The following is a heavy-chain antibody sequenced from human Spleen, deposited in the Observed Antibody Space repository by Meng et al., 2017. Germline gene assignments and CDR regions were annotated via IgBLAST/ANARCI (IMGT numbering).Heavy chain of an antibody. Sequence: QMVSSGAEVKKPGCSVRGSCKASGDTFRSYTISWVRQAPGQGLEWMGGMIPIFGTANYAQKFLGRVTITADESTTTAYMELSSLRSEDTAVYYCARLTTVTQPGMDYWGQGTLVTVSS. J-gene: IGHJ4*02. D-gene: IGHD1-1*01. V-gene: IGHV1-69*01. CDR3: ARLTTVTQPGMDY. CDR1: GDTFRSYT. CDR2: MIPIFGTA.